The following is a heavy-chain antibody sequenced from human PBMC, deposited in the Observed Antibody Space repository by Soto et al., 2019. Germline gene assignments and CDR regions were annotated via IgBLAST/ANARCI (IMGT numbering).Heavy chain of an antibody. Sequence: QVQLVQSGAEVKKPGASVKVSCKASGYTFIKYAIHWVRQAPGQRLEWMGWINAGNGDTKYSQNFQGRVTITSDTSASTAYMELGSLTSEDTAVYYCAKSYVSGRDWCAPWGQGTLVTVSS. V-gene: IGHV1-3*01. J-gene: IGHJ5*02. CDR1: GYTFIKYA. CDR3: AKSYVSGRDWCAP. D-gene: IGHD3-16*01. CDR2: INAGNGDT.